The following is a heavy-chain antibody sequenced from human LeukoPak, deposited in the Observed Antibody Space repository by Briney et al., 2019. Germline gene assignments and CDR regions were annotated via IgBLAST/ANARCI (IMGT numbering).Heavy chain of an antibody. CDR3: ASTMRRGMDV. CDR2: IKSKTDGGTT. Sequence: GGSLRLSCAASGFTFSNAWMSWVRQAPGKGLEWVGRIKSKTDGGTTDYAAPVKGRFTISRDNAKNSLYLQMNSLRAEDTAVYYCASTMRRGMDVWGQGTTVTVSS. V-gene: IGHV3-15*01. CDR1: GFTFSNAW. J-gene: IGHJ6*02. D-gene: IGHD2/OR15-2a*01.